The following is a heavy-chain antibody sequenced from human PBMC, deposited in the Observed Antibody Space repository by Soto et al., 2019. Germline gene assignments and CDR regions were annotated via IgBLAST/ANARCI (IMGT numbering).Heavy chain of an antibody. D-gene: IGHD3-3*01. CDR2: ISSSSSTI. CDR1: GFTFSSYI. Sequence: EVQLVESGGGLVQPGGSLRLSCAASGFTFSSYIMNWVRQPPGKGMEWVSYISSSSSTIYYADSVKGRFTISRDNAKNSLYPHVNSLRDAATAVYSGARDSDDFWSAMYVWGKGTTVTVSS. CDR3: ARDSDDFWSAMYV. J-gene: IGHJ6*03. V-gene: IGHV3-48*02.